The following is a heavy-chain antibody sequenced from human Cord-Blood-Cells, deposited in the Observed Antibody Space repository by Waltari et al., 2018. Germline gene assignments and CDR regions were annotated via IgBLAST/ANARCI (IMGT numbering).Heavy chain of an antibody. CDR2: ISYDGSNK. CDR1: GFTFSSHG. Sequence: QVQLVESGGGVVQPGRSLRLSCAAAGFTFSSHGMHWVRQAAGKGLEWVAVISYDGSNKYYADSVKGRFTISRDNSKNTLYLQMNSLRAEDTAVYYCAKPLEYSSSWYDAFDIWGQGTMVTVSS. CDR3: AKPLEYSSSWYDAFDI. V-gene: IGHV3-30*18. D-gene: IGHD6-13*01. J-gene: IGHJ3*02.